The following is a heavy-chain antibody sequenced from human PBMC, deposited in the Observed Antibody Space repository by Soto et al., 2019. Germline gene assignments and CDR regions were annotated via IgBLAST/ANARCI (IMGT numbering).Heavy chain of an antibody. Sequence: SETLSLTCTVSGGSISSGGYYWSWIRQHPGKGLEWIGYIYYSGSTYYNPSLRSRVTISVDTSKNQFSLKLSSVTAADTAVYYCARGTAAGTHDYWGQGTLVTSPQ. V-gene: IGHV4-31*03. J-gene: IGHJ4*02. CDR3: ARGTAAGTHDY. D-gene: IGHD6-13*01. CDR1: GGSISSGGYY. CDR2: IYYSGST.